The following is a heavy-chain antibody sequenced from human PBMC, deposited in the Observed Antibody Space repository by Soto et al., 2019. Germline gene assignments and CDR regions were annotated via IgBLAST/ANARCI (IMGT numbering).Heavy chain of an antibody. CDR3: ARDTGDGTFDF. D-gene: IGHD7-27*01. Sequence: ASVKVSCKASGYTLTAYYIHWVRQAPGQGREWMGIVNPGDGSTRYAQKFQDRVTISRDTSASTAYMELTSLRSEDTAAYYCARDTGDGTFDFWGQGTLVTVSS. J-gene: IGHJ4*02. CDR1: GYTLTAYY. V-gene: IGHV1-46*01. CDR2: VNPGDGST.